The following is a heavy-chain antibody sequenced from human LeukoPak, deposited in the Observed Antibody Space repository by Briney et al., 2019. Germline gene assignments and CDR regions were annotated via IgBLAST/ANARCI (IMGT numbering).Heavy chain of an antibody. D-gene: IGHD3-22*01. Sequence: GGSLRLSCAASGCTFSSYDMNWVRQAPGKGLEWVSGISGSGGSTYYADSVKGRFTISRDNSKNTLYLQMNRLRAEDTAVYYCAKGDSSGYYDAFDIWGQGTMVTVSS. CDR1: GCTFSSYD. CDR2: ISGSGGST. V-gene: IGHV3-23*01. J-gene: IGHJ3*02. CDR3: AKGDSSGYYDAFDI.